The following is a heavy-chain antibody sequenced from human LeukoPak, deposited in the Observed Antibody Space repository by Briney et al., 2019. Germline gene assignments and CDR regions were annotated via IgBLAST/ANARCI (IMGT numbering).Heavy chain of an antibody. D-gene: IGHD3-3*01. V-gene: IGHV4-39*01. CDR3: ARHADDTIEQYYYYMDV. J-gene: IGHJ6*03. CDR2: IYYSGST. Sequence: PSETLSLTCTFSGGSISSSSYYWGWFRQPPVKGLEWIGSIYYSGSTYYNPSLKSRVTISVDTSKNQFSLELSSVTAADTAVYYCARHADDTIEQYYYYMDVWGKGTTVTISS. CDR1: GGSISSSSYY.